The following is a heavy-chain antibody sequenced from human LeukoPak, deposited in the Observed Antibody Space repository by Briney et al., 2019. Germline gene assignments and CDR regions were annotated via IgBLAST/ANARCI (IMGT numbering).Heavy chain of an antibody. V-gene: IGHV3-23*01. CDR1: GFTFSSYA. Sequence: GGSLRLSCAASGFTFSSYAMSWVRQAPGKGLEWVSAISGSGGSTYYADSVKGRFTISRDNSKNTLYLQMNSLRAEDTAVHYCAKEPLVPAAIRENYYYYMDVWGKGTTVTVSS. J-gene: IGHJ6*03. CDR2: ISGSGGST. D-gene: IGHD2-2*02. CDR3: AKEPLVPAAIRENYYYYMDV.